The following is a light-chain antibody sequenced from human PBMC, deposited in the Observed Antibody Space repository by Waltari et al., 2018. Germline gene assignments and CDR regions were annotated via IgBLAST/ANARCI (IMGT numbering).Light chain of an antibody. CDR2: AAS. J-gene: IGKJ1*01. V-gene: IGKV3-20*01. Sequence: EVVLTQSPCTLSLSPGERATPSCRTSQSVSKYLAWYQQRPGQAPRLLIYAASTRATGGSDRFSGSGFGTDFSLTISRREPEDFAVYFCQNHERLPATFGQGTKVEIK. CDR3: QNHERLPAT. CDR1: QSVSKY.